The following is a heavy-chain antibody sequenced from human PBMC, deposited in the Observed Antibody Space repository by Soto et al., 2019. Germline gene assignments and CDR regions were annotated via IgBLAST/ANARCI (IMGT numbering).Heavy chain of an antibody. V-gene: IGHV4-34*01. J-gene: IGHJ5*02. CDR1: GGSFSGYY. CDR2: INHSGST. D-gene: IGHD3-16*02. CDR3: ARDLRIMITFGGVIPPGGFDP. Sequence: PSETLSLTCAVYGGSFSGYYWSWIRQPPGKGLEWIGEINHSGSTNYNPSLKSRVTISVDTSKNQFSLKLSSVTAADTAVYYCARDLRIMITFGGVIPPGGFDPWGQG.